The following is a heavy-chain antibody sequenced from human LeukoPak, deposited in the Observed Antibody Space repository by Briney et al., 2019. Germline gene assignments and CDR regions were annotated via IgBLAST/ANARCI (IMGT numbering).Heavy chain of an antibody. Sequence: GASVKVSCKASGYTFTSYAISWVRQAPGQGLEWMGGIIPIFGTANYAQKFQGRVTITADESTSTAYMELSSLRSEDTAVYYCARSRLAAVGYCSGGSCYGHFDYWGQGTLVTVSS. CDR1: GYTFTSYA. CDR3: ARSRLAAVGYCSGGSCYGHFDY. V-gene: IGHV1-69*13. J-gene: IGHJ4*02. CDR2: IIPIFGTA. D-gene: IGHD2-15*01.